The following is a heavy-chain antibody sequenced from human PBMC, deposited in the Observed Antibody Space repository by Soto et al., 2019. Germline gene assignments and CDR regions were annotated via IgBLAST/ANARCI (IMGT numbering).Heavy chain of an antibody. CDR1: GGTFSSYA. J-gene: IGHJ6*02. CDR3: ARAARYCSSTSCYKIALGLGFYYYYGMDV. V-gene: IGHV1-69*06. Sequence: EASVKVSCKASGGTFSSYAISWVRQAPGQGLEWMGGIIPIFGTANYAQKFQGRVTITADKSTSTAYMELSSLRSEDTAVYYCARAARYCSSTSCYKIALGLGFYYYYGMDVWGQGTTVTVSS. D-gene: IGHD2-2*01. CDR2: IIPIFGTA.